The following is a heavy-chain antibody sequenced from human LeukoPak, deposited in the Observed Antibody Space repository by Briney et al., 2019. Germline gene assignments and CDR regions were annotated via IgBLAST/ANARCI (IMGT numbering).Heavy chain of an antibody. Sequence: GGSLRLSCAASGFTFSSYAMSWVRQAPGKGLEWVSGISDSGGTTYYADSVKGRFTISRDISKNTLFLRMNGLRAEDTAVYYCAKARWDSCGTSCLWPDWGQGTLVTVSS. J-gene: IGHJ4*02. CDR2: ISDSGGTT. D-gene: IGHD3-22*01. CDR1: GFTFSSYA. V-gene: IGHV3-23*01. CDR3: AKARWDSCGTSCLWPD.